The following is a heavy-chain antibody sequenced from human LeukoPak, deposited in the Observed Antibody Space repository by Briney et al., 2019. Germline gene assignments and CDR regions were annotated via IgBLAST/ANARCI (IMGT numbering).Heavy chain of an antibody. CDR2: ISAHNGNT. CDR3: ARAQTTLLLDY. Sequence: ASVKVSCKASGYIFTSYGIIWVRQAPGQGLQWMGWISAHNGNTNYAQKLQGRVTMTTDTSASTVYMELRSLRSDDTAVYYCARAQTTLLLDYWGQGTLVTVSS. V-gene: IGHV1-18*01. J-gene: IGHJ4*02. CDR1: GYIFTSYG. D-gene: IGHD4-11*01.